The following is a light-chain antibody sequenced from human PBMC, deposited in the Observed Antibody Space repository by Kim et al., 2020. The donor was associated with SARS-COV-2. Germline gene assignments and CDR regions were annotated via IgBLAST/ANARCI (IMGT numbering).Light chain of an antibody. CDR3: LLSYSGAWV. V-gene: IGLV7-46*01. CDR1: TGPVTSSHY. CDR2: DTS. J-gene: IGLJ3*02. Sequence: PAETVTLTCGSSTGPVTSSHYPCWFQQRPGQAPRTLISDTSNTHSWTPARFSGSLLGDKTALTLSGAQPEDEADYYCLLSYSGAWVFGGGTQLTVL.